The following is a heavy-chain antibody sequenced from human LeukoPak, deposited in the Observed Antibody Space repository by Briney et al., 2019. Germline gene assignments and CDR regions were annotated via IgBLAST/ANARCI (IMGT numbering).Heavy chain of an antibody. J-gene: IGHJ6*03. D-gene: IGHD5-18*01. CDR3: TRGRYSYAQKVSYMDV. V-gene: IGHV3-7*02. CDR2: IKQDGSEK. Sequence: EKGLEWVANIKQDGSEKHYVDSVKGRFTISRDNAKNSLYLQMSSLRAEDTAVYYCTRGRYSYAQKVSYMDVWGKGTTVTVSS.